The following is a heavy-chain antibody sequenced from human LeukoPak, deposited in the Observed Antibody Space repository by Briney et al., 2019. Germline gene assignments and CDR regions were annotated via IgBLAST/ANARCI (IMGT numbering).Heavy chain of an antibody. Sequence: GGSLRLSCAASGFTFSNYWMSWVRQAPGKGLEWVANIKQDGSEKYYVDSVKGRFTISRDNSKNTLYLQMNSLRAEDTAVYYCAKDAPLWLQLDYWGQGTLVTVSS. CDR1: GFTFSNYW. D-gene: IGHD5-18*01. J-gene: IGHJ4*02. V-gene: IGHV3-7*03. CDR2: IKQDGSEK. CDR3: AKDAPLWLQLDY.